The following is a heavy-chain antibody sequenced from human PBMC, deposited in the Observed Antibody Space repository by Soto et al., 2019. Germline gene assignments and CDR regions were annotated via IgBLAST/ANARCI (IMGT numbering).Heavy chain of an antibody. CDR3: AAAAPIAAAGPDSYYYYGMDV. CDR2: IVVGSGNT. CDR1: GFTFTSSA. D-gene: IGHD6-13*01. V-gene: IGHV1-58*01. J-gene: IGHJ6*02. Sequence: ASVKVSCKASGFTFTSSAVQWVRQARGQRLEWIGWIVVGSGNTNYAQKFQERVTITRDMSTSTAYMELSSLRSEDTAVYYCAAAAPIAAAGPDSYYYYGMDVWGQGTTVTVSS.